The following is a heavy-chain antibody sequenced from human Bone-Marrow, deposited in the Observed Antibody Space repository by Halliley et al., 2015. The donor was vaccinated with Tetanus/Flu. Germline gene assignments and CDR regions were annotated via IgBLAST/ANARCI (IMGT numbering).Heavy chain of an antibody. Sequence: TLSLTCTVSDDSMSPYYWGWIRQPPGKRLEWIGYIYSSSGNTDYNPSLKSRVSISIVMSNNQFSLNLRSVTAADTSIYYCWRAKRVNDVWFRAFYLVSWGQGTLVPFSS. CDR2: IYSSSGNT. V-gene: IGHV4-59*01. D-gene: IGHD1-1*01. J-gene: IGHJ4*02. CDR3: WRAKRVNDVWFRAFYLVS. CDR1: DDSMSPYY.